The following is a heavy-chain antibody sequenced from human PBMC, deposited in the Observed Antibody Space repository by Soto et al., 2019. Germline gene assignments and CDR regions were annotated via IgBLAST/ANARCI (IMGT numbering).Heavy chain of an antibody. CDR3: VREGRGSFDF. D-gene: IGHD5-12*01. V-gene: IGHV3-23*01. Sequence: PSETLSLTCAVSGYSISSGYYWGWLRQAPGKGLEWVSVIGGRGNSAYYADSVQGRFTISRDNSKNTLSLQMSSLTADDTAIYYCVREGRGSFDFWGRGTMVTVSS. J-gene: IGHJ3*01. CDR1: GYSISSGYY. CDR2: IGGRGNSA.